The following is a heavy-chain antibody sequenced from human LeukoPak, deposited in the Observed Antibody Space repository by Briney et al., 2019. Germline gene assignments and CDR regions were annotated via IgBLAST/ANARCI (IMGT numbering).Heavy chain of an antibody. D-gene: IGHD2-15*01. CDR2: ISSSGSTI. V-gene: IGHV3-48*04. CDR3: ARDPIRYCSGGSCSGAFDI. J-gene: IGHJ3*02. CDR1: GFTFSSYG. Sequence: GGSLRLSCAASGFTFSSYGMHWVRQAPGKGLEWVSYISSSGSTIYYADSVKGRFTISRDSAKNSLYLQMNSLRVEDTAVYYCARDPIRYCSGGSCSGAFDIWGQGSMVTVSS.